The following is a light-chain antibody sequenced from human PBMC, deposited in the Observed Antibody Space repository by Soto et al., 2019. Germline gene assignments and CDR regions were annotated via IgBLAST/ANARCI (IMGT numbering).Light chain of an antibody. CDR2: NAS. CDR1: QSISSY. V-gene: IGKV1-5*01. Sequence: DIQITQSPSSLSASVADRLTITCRASQSISSYLNWYQQKPGKAPKLLIYNASSLESGVPSRFSGSGSGTGFTLTISSLQPDDFATYYCQQYNTYWTFGQGTKVDIK. CDR3: QQYNTYWT. J-gene: IGKJ1*01.